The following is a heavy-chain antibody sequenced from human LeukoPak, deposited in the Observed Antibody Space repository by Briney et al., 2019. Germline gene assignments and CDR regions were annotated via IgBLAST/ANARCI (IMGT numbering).Heavy chain of an antibody. Sequence: ASVKVSCKASGYTFTGYYMHWVRQAPGQGLEWMGWINPNSGGTNCAQKFQGRVTMTRDTSISTAYMELSRLRSDDTAVYYCARDRDAQWFGEHTSYYYYYMDVWGKGTTVTVSS. V-gene: IGHV1-2*02. CDR3: ARDRDAQWFGEHTSYYYYYMDV. CDR1: GYTFTGYY. CDR2: INPNSGGT. D-gene: IGHD3-10*01. J-gene: IGHJ6*03.